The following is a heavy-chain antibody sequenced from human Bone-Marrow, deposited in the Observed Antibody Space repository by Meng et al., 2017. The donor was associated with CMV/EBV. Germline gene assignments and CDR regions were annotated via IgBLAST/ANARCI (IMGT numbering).Heavy chain of an antibody. J-gene: IGHJ4*02. CDR3: ATAPGYYDYAPFDY. D-gene: IGHD3-22*01. V-gene: IGHV3-15*01. CDR1: GFTFSNAW. CDR2: IKSKTDDGTT. Sequence: GESLKISCVASGFTFSNAWISWARQAPGKGLEWVGHIKSKTDDGTTEYAAPVKGRFTVSRDDSKNTLYLQMNSLKTEDTAVYYCATAPGYYDYAPFDYWGQGTLVTVSS.